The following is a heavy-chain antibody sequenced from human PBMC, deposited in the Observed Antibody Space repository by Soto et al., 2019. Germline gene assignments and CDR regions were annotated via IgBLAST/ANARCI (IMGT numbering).Heavy chain of an antibody. CDR1: GFTFSPYS. D-gene: IGHD1-1*01. CDR3: ARTTGYFDK. J-gene: IGHJ4*02. V-gene: IGHV3-48*01. Sequence: GGSLRLSCIASGFTFSPYSMNWVRQAPGKGLEWLSYITSRSTTIYYADSVKGRFTISRDDAKNSLYLQMNSLRAEDTAVYYCARTTGYFDKWGQGTLVTVSS. CDR2: ITSRSTTI.